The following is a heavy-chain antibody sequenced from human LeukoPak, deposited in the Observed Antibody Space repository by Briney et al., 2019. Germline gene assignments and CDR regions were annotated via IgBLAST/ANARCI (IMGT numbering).Heavy chain of an antibody. J-gene: IGHJ5*02. CDR3: ASGLGAVAGT. Sequence: GGSLRLSCAASGFTVSSNYMSWVRQAPGKGLEWVSVIYSGGSTYYADSVKGRFTISRDNAKNSIYLQMNSLTAEDTAVYYCASGLGAVAGTWGQGTLLTVSS. CDR1: GFTVSSNY. V-gene: IGHV3-66*01. D-gene: IGHD6-19*01. CDR2: IYSGGST.